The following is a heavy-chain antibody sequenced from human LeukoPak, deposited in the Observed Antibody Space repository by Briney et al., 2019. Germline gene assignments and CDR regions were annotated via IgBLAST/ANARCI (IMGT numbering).Heavy chain of an antibody. CDR3: ARPYYYDSSGYPSDY. CDR2: LSGSGGRT. J-gene: IGHJ4*02. V-gene: IGHV3-23*01. Sequence: PGGSLRLSCAASGFTFSSYAMSWVRQAPGKGLEWVSALSGSGGRTYYADSVKGRFTTTRDNSKNTLYLQMNSLRAEDTAVYYCARPYYYDSSGYPSDYWGQGTLVTVSS. CDR1: GFTFSSYA. D-gene: IGHD3-22*01.